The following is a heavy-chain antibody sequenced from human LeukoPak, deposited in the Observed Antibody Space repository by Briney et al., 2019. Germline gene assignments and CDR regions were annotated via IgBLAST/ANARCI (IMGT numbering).Heavy chain of an antibody. J-gene: IGHJ5*02. CDR3: ARIRGVAGTDWFGP. V-gene: IGHV3-11*01. D-gene: IGHD6-19*01. CDR1: GFTFSDYY. CDR2: ISSSGSTI. Sequence: GSLRLSCAASGFTFSDYYMSWIRQAPGKGLEWVSYISSSGSTIYYADSVKGRFTISRDNAKNSLYLQMNSLRADDTAVYYCARIRGVAGTDWFGPWGQGTLVTVSS.